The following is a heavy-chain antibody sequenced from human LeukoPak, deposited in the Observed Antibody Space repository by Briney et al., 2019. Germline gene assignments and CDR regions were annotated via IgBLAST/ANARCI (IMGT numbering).Heavy chain of an antibody. CDR1: GYTFNSYG. D-gene: IGHD3-10*01. J-gene: IGHJ5*02. CDR3: ARGPPHYYGSGSLFDP. Sequence: ASVKVSCKASGYTFNSYGISWVRQAPGQGLEWMGWISAYNGNTNYAQKLQGRVTMTTDTSTSTAYMGLRSLRSDDTAVYYCARGPPHYYGSGSLFDPWGQGTLVTVSS. CDR2: ISAYNGNT. V-gene: IGHV1-18*01.